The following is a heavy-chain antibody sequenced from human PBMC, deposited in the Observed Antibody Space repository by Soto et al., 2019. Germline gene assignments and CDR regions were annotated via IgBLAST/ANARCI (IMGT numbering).Heavy chain of an antibody. D-gene: IGHD6-13*01. J-gene: IGHJ6*02. CDR1: GGTFSSYA. CDR2: IIPIFGTA. CDR3: ARSGQLVRPGPYSYYGRDV. V-gene: IGHV1-69*06. Sequence: QVQLVQSGAEVKKPGSSVKVSCKASGGTFSSYAISWVRQAPGQGLEWMGGIIPIFGTANYAQKVQGRVTITADKSTSTAYMELSSLRSEDTAVYYCARSGQLVRPGPYSYYGRDVWGQGTTVTVSS.